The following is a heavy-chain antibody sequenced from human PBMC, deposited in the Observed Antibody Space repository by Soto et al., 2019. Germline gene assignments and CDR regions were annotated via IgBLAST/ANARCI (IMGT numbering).Heavy chain of an antibody. CDR1: VFTFSSYA. D-gene: IGHD6-6*01. V-gene: IGHV3-23*01. CDR2: ISGSGGST. Sequence: GGSLRLSCAASVFTFSSYAMSWVRQAPGKGLEWVSAISGSGGSTYYADSVKGRFTISRDNSKNTLYLQMNSLRAEDTAVYYCAKTQRSSIAARLILRGEFDYLGQRTLVTVSS. J-gene: IGHJ4*02. CDR3: AKTQRSSIAARLILRGEFDY.